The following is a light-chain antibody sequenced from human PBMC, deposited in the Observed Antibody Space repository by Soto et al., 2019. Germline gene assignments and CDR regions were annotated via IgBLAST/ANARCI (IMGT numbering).Light chain of an antibody. CDR2: SGP. J-gene: IGKJ4*01. Sequence: DIQLTQSPSSLSASVGDRVTITCRVIQGIASHLNWYRQRPGKVPEVLIDSGPNLQFAVTSRFSGSGCGTEFTLTVNSLQPEDVATCHGQRTYKDPFGGVTK. CDR3: QRTYKDP. V-gene: IGKV1-27*01. CDR1: QGIASH.